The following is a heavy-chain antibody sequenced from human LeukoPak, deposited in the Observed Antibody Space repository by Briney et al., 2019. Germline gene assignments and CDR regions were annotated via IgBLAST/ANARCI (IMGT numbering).Heavy chain of an antibody. CDR1: GYTFTSYA. CDR3: ARETDSYGTEFDY. V-gene: IGHV1-69*04. CDR2: IIPILGIA. Sequence: SVKVSCKASGYTFTSYAISWVRQAPGQGLEWMGRIIPILGIANYAQKFQGRVTITADKSTSTAYMELSSLRSEDTAVYYCARETDSYGTEFDYWGQGTLVTVSS. J-gene: IGHJ4*02. D-gene: IGHD5-18*01.